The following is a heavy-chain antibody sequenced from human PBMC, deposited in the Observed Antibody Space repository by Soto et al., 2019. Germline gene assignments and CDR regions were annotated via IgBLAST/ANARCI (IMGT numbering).Heavy chain of an antibody. CDR3: AKSRPAADYLTWSYKSSWFDP. D-gene: IGHD1-26*01. CDR2: IYPGDSDT. CDR1: GYSFTSYW. V-gene: IGHV5-51*01. J-gene: IGHJ5*02. Sequence: PGESLKISCKGSGYSFTSYWIGWVRQMHGKGLEWMGIIYPGDSDTRYSPSFQGQVTISADKSISTAYLQWSSLKASDTAMYYCAKSRPAADYLTWSYKSSWFDPWGQGTLVTVSS.